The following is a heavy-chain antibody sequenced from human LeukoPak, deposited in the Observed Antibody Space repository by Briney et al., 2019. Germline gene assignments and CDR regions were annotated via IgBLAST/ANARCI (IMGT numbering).Heavy chain of an antibody. CDR3: ARSRSGLDY. CDR2: IYHSGST. V-gene: IGHV4-38-2*02. J-gene: IGHJ4*02. CDR1: GYSISSGYY. D-gene: IGHD3-3*01. Sequence: KPSETLSLTCTVSGYSISSGYYWGWIRQPPGKGLEWIGSIYHSGSTYYNPPLKSRVTISVDTSKNQFSLKLSSVTAADTAVYYCARSRSGLDYWGQGALVTVSS.